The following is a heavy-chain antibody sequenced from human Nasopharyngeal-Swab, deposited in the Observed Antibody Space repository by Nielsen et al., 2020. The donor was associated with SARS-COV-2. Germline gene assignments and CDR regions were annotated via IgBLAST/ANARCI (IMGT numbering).Heavy chain of an antibody. V-gene: IGHV4-39*01. CDR2: IYYSGST. J-gene: IGHJ4*02. Sequence: SETLSLTCTVSGASISSSSYYWVWIRQPPGTGLEWIGSIYYSGSTYYNPSLKSRVTISVDTSKNQFSLKLSSVTAADTAVYYCARQTYYEFWSGGYYFDYWGQGTLVTVSS. D-gene: IGHD3-3*01. CDR3: ARQTYYEFWSGGYYFDY. CDR1: GASISSSSYY.